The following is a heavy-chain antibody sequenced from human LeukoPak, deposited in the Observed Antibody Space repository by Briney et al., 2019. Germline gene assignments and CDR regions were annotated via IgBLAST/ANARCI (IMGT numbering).Heavy chain of an antibody. CDR3: ARREGVAFDI. J-gene: IGHJ3*02. CDR1: GYTFTSYG. CDR2: INPNSGGT. Sequence: ASVKVSCKASGYTFTSYGISWVRQAPGQGLEWMGWINPNSGGTNYAQKFQGRVTMTRDTSISTAYMELSRLRSDDTAVYYCARREGVAFDIWGQGTMVTVSS. V-gene: IGHV1-2*02.